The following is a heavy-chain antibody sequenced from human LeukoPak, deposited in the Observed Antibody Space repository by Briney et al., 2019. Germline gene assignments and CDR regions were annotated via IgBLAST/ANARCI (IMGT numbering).Heavy chain of an antibody. CDR3: AKYGAKSYYYDSSGYYSFDY. CDR1: GFTFSSYA. J-gene: IGHJ4*02. V-gene: IGHV3-23*01. D-gene: IGHD3-22*01. CDR2: ISGSGGST. Sequence: GGSLRLSCAASGFTFSSYAMSWVRQAPGKGREWVSAISGSGGSTYYADSVKGRFTISRDNSKNTLYLQMNSLRAEDTAVYYCAKYGAKSYYYDSSGYYSFDYWGQGTLVTVSS.